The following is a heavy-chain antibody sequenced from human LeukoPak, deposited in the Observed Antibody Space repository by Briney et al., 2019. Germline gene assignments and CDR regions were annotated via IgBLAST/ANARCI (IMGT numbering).Heavy chain of an antibody. CDR2: ISSSSSYI. Sequence: GGSLRLSCAASGFTFSSYSMNWVRQAPGKGLEWVSSISSSSSYIYYADSVKGRFTISRDNAKNSLYLQMNSLRAEDTAVYYCARVYKRSYYGSGSYYNNMDYWGQGTLVTVSS. CDR3: ARVYKRSYYGSGSYYNNMDY. V-gene: IGHV3-21*01. CDR1: GFTFSSYS. D-gene: IGHD3-10*01. J-gene: IGHJ4*02.